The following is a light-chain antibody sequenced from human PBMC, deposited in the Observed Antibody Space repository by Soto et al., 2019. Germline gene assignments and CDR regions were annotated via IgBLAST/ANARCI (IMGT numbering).Light chain of an antibody. J-gene: IGKJ2*01. Sequence: DIQMTQSPSSLSASVGDRVTITCRASQGIGKDLGWYQQKPGKAPKRLMYAASSLQSGVPSRFSGSGSGTEFTLTISSLQPDDFATYYCQQYNSYSYTFGQGTKLEIK. CDR3: QQYNSYSYT. CDR2: AAS. CDR1: QGIGKD. V-gene: IGKV1-17*01.